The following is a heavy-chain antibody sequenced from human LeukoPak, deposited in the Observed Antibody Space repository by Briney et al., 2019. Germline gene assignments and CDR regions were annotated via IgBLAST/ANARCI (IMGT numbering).Heavy chain of an antibody. Sequence: SETLSLTCTVSGGSISSYYWSWIRQPAGKGLEWIGRIYTSGSTNYNPCLKSRVTMSVDTSKNQFSLKLSSVTAADTAVYYCAREYCTSCPPRFDPWGQGTLVTVSS. CDR3: AREYCTSCPPRFDP. D-gene: IGHD2-2*01. J-gene: IGHJ5*02. CDR2: IYTSGST. CDR1: GGSISSYY. V-gene: IGHV4-4*07.